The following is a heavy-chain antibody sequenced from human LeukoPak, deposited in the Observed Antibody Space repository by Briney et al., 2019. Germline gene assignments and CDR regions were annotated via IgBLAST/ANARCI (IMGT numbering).Heavy chain of an antibody. V-gene: IGHV4-59*01. CDR2: IYYSGST. CDR3: AREIRGGSWPDWFDP. Sequence: SETLSLTCTVSGGSISSYYWSWIRQPPGKGLEWIGYIYYSGSTNYNPSLKSRVTISVDTSKNQFSLKLSSVTAADTAVYYCAREIRGGSWPDWFDPWGQGTLVTVSS. CDR1: GGSISSYY. J-gene: IGHJ5*02. D-gene: IGHD6-13*01.